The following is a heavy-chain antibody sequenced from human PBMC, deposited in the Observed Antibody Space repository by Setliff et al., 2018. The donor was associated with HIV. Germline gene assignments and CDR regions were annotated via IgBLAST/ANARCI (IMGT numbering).Heavy chain of an antibody. CDR2: IIALFGTP. Sequence: GASVKVSCKASGYIFTNYYGISWVRQAPGQGLEWMGGIIALFGTPNYIQKFQGRVTIIADESTSTVELTSLRYEDTAVYYCAGFQRDILRSYGMDVWGQGTTVTVSS. V-gene: IGHV1-69*13. CDR1: GYIFTNYYG. J-gene: IGHJ6*02. CDR3: AGFQRDILRSYGMDV.